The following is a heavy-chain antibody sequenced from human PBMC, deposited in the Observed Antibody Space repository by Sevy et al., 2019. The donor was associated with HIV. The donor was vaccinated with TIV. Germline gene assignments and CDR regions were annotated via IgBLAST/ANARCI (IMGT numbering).Heavy chain of an antibody. V-gene: IGHV3-30-3*01. CDR3: ARELRFLEWLSFVFDY. CDR1: GFTFSSYA. J-gene: IGHJ4*02. CDR2: ISYDGSNK. Sequence: GGSLRLSCAASGFTFSSYAMHWVRHAPGKGLEWVAVISYDGSNKYYADSVKGRFTISRDNSKNTLYLQMNSLRAEDTAVYYCARELRFLEWLSFVFDYWGQGTLVTVSS. D-gene: IGHD3-3*01.